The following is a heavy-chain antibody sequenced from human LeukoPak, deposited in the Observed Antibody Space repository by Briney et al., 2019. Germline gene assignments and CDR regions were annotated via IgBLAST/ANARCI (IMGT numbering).Heavy chain of an antibody. Sequence: PGGSLRLSCAASGFTFSSYSMNWVRQAPGKGLEWVSAISGSGGSTYYADSVKGRFTISRDNSKNTLYLQMNSLRAEDTAVYYCAKLRWLQFAGWYFDYWGQGTLVTVSS. CDR2: ISGSGGST. CDR1: GFTFSSYS. D-gene: IGHD5-24*01. V-gene: IGHV3-23*01. CDR3: AKLRWLQFAGWYFDY. J-gene: IGHJ4*02.